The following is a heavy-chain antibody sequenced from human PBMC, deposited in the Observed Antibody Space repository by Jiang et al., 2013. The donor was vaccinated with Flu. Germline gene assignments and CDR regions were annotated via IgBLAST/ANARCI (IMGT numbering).Heavy chain of an antibody. Sequence: LLKPSETLSLTCTVSDGSITSSTYYWVWIRQPPGKGLGWIGSMYYSGNTYYNPSLKSRVTMSVDTSKNQFSLELTSVTAADTAVYYCARHPYNYDLWSGYYPAPNAFDLWGQGTMVTVSS. V-gene: IGHV4-39*01. CDR3: ARHPYNYDLWSGYYPAPNAFDL. CDR2: MYYSGNT. CDR1: DGSITSSTYY. J-gene: IGHJ3*01. D-gene: IGHD3-3*01.